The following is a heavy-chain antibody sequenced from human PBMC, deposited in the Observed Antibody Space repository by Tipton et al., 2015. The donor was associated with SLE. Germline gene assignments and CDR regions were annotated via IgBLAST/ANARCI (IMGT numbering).Heavy chain of an antibody. V-gene: IGHV4-34*01. J-gene: IGHJ4*02. CDR3: ARDKLGRFDY. CDR2: INHSGST. Sequence: TLSLTCAVYGGSFSGYYWSWIRQPPGKGLEWIGEINHSGSTNYNPSLKSRVTISVDTSKNQFSLKLSSVTAADTAVYYCARDKLGRFDYWGQGTLVTVSS. D-gene: IGHD1-26*01. CDR1: GGSFSGYY.